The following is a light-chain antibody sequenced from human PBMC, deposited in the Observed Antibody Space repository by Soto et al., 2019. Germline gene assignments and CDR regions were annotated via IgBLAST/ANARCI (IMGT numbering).Light chain of an antibody. CDR2: EAT. Sequence: DIQMTQSPSSLSASVGDRVTISCRSSQNIHKYLNWYHQRPGKAPKLLVYEATSLETGVSSKFSRSGSGTEFTLTINSLQPEDFATYYCQQSFVSPWTFGQGT. V-gene: IGKV1-39*01. CDR3: QQSFVSPWT. J-gene: IGKJ1*01. CDR1: QNIHKY.